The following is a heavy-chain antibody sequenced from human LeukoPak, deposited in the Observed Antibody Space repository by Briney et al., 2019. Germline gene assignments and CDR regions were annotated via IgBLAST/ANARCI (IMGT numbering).Heavy chain of an antibody. CDR2: IYYSGST. CDR3: ARVPYLEWAPTFDI. V-gene: IGHV4-59*08. Sequence: SETLSLTCTVSGGSISSYYWSWIRQPPGKGLEWIGYIYYSGSTNYNPSLKSRVTISVDTSKNQFSLKLSSVTAADTAVYYCARVPYLEWAPTFDIWGQGTMVTVSS. J-gene: IGHJ3*02. D-gene: IGHD3-3*01. CDR1: GGSISSYY.